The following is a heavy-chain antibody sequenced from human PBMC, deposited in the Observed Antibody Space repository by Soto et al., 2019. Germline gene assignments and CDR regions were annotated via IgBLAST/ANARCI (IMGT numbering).Heavy chain of an antibody. J-gene: IGHJ4*02. D-gene: IGHD2-21*01. Sequence: EVQLVESGGGLVKPGGSLRLSCAASGFTFTNHNMNWVRQAPGKGLEWVSSISSSSSFRNYADSVKGRFSISRENDKNLVYLQMDSLRAEDTAVYYCARDPPLSVLVVVATDDFWGQGTLVTVSS. V-gene: IGHV3-21*02. CDR3: ARDPPLSVLVVVATDDF. CDR1: GFTFTNHN. CDR2: ISSSSSFR.